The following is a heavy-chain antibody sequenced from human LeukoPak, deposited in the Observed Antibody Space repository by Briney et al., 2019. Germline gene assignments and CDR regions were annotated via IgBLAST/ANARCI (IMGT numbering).Heavy chain of an antibody. Sequence: GGSLRLPCAASGFTFSSYGMHWVRQAPGKGLEWVAVISYDGSNKYYADSVKGRFTISRDNSKNTLYLQMNSLRAEDTAVYYCAKKRGYSGYELDYWGQGTLVTVSS. CDR2: ISYDGSNK. CDR1: GFTFSSYG. J-gene: IGHJ4*02. V-gene: IGHV3-30*18. CDR3: AKKRGYSGYELDY. D-gene: IGHD5-12*01.